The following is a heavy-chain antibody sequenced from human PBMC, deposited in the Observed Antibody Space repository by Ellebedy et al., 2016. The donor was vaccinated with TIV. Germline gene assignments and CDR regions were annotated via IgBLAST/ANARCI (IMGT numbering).Heavy chain of an antibody. D-gene: IGHD5-18*01. CDR1: GGSVSSGSYY. Sequence: MPSETLSLTCTVSGGSVSSGSYYRSWIRQPPGKGLEWIGYIYYSGSTNYNPSLKSRVTISVDTSKNQFSLKLSSVTAADTAVYYCAREGYEAAFDYWGQGTLVTVSS. CDR2: IYYSGST. CDR3: AREGYEAAFDY. J-gene: IGHJ4*02. V-gene: IGHV4-61*01.